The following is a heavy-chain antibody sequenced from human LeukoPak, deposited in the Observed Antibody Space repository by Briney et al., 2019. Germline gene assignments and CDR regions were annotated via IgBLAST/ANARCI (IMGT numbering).Heavy chain of an antibody. V-gene: IGHV3-11*06. CDR3: ARIYSGYDYPAFDY. Sequence: NPGGSLRLSCAASGFTFSDSYMTWIRQAPGKGLELLSYISGSSSDVNYIDSVKGRFTISRDNAKNSLYLQMNSLRAEDTAVYYCARIYSGYDYPAFDYWGQGTLVTVSS. D-gene: IGHD5-12*01. J-gene: IGHJ4*02. CDR1: GFTFSDSY. CDR2: ISGSSSDV.